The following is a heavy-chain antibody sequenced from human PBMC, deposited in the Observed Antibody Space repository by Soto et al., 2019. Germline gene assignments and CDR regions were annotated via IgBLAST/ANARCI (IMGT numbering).Heavy chain of an antibody. CDR1: GGTFSSYT. CDR3: ASPGSIVGATYYYYGMDV. J-gene: IGHJ6*02. D-gene: IGHD1-26*01. CDR2: IIPILGIA. Sequence: QVQLVQSGAEVKKPGSSVKVSCKASGGTFSSYTISWVRQAPGQGLEWMGRIIPILGIANYAQKFQGRVTITADKSTSTAYMELSSLRSEDTAAYYCASPGSIVGATYYYYGMDVWGQGTTVTVSS. V-gene: IGHV1-69*02.